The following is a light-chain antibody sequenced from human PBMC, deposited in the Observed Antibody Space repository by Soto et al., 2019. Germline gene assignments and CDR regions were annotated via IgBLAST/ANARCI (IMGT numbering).Light chain of an antibody. V-gene: IGKV3-20*01. CDR1: QSVTSSY. CDR3: QQYGSSPET. CDR2: GAS. J-gene: IGKJ1*01. Sequence: EILLTQSPGTLSLSPGERATLSCRASQSVTSSYLAWYQQKPGQAPRLLIYGASSRATGIPDRFSGSGSGTDFTLTISRLEPEDFAVYYCQQYGSSPETFGQGTKVESK.